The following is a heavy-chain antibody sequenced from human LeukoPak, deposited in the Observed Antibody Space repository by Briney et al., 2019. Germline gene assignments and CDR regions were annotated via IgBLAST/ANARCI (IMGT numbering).Heavy chain of an antibody. CDR2: ISSTGRT. D-gene: IGHD3-22*01. CDR3: AKVNYYDSSGYHGAFDI. V-gene: IGHV4-61*02. Sequence: SQTLSLTCTVSGASISSDTYFWSWIRQPAGKGLEWIGRISSTGRTDYNPSLTSRVTISIDTSKNQLSMQLNSVTAADTAVYYCAKVNYYDSSGYHGAFDIWGQGTMVTVSS. CDR1: GASISSDTYF. J-gene: IGHJ3*02.